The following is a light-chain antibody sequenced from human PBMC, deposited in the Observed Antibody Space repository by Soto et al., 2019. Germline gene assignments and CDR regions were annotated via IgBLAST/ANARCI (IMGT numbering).Light chain of an antibody. V-gene: IGKV1-39*01. J-gene: IGKJ3*01. CDR3: QESLTSLGT. CDR1: QSISSY. Sequence: DIQMTQSPSSLSASVGVRVTITCRASQSISSYLNWFQQKPGKAPKLLIYAASSLPTGVPSRFSGSGSGTDFTLTISSLQREDFATYYCQESLTSLGTFGPGTKVDIK. CDR2: AAS.